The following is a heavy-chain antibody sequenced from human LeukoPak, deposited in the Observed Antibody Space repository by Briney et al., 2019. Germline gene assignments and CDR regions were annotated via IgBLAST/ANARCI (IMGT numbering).Heavy chain of an antibody. D-gene: IGHD3-3*01. Sequence: ASVKVSCKASGYTFTGYYMHWVRQAPGQGLEWMGRINPNSGGTNYAQKFQGRVTMTRDTSISTAYMELSRLGSDDTAVYYCARSYYDFWSGYYALYFDYWGQGTLVTVSS. CDR1: GYTFTGYY. CDR3: ARSYYDFWSGYYALYFDY. V-gene: IGHV1-2*06. CDR2: INPNSGGT. J-gene: IGHJ4*02.